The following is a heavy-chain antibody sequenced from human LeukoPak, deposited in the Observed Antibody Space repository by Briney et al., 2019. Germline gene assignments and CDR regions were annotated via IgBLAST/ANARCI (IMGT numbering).Heavy chain of an antibody. Sequence: PSETLSLTCAVYGGSFSGYYWSWIRQPPGKGLEWIGDINHSGSTNYNPSLKSRVTISVDTSKNQFSLKLSSVTAADTAVYYCARDQKGPSSSRGDYWGQGTLVTVSS. CDR3: ARDQKGPSSSRGDY. V-gene: IGHV4-34*01. CDR1: GGSFSGYY. D-gene: IGHD6-13*01. J-gene: IGHJ4*02. CDR2: INHSGST.